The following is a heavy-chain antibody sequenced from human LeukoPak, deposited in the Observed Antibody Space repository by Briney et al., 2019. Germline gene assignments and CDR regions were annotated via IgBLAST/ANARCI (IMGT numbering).Heavy chain of an antibody. V-gene: IGHV1-2*02. Sequence: GASVTVSCKTSGYIFTDYDINWVRQATGQGLEWMGWINPNTGGTNYAQKFQGRVTMTRDSSISTAYMELSRPRSDDTAVYYCARDKGGIAVAGTISWFDPWGQGTLVTVSS. D-gene: IGHD6-19*01. CDR3: ARDKGGIAVAGTISWFDP. CDR2: INPNTGGT. CDR1: GYIFTDYD. J-gene: IGHJ5*02.